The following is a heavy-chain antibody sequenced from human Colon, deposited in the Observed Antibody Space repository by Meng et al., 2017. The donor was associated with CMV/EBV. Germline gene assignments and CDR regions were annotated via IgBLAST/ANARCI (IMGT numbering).Heavy chain of an antibody. CDR2: IHGGGGT. J-gene: IGHJ4*02. Sequence: CAAAGITVGSHYVSLVRQAPGKGLEWVSVIHGGGGTYYADSVKGRFTSSRDNSKNTLYRQMDSLRPEDTAVYYCAYEGPYSGNYVDYWGQGALVTVSS. V-gene: IGHV3-66*02. CDR1: GITVGSHY. D-gene: IGHD1-26*01. CDR3: AYEGPYSGNYVDY.